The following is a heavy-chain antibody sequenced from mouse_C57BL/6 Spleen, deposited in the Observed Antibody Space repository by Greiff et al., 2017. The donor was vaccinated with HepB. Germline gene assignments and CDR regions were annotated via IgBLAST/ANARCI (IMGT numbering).Heavy chain of an antibody. V-gene: IGHV1-75*01. CDR2: IFPGSGST. D-gene: IGHD1-1*01. CDR1: GYTFTDYY. J-gene: IGHJ2*01. Sequence: QVQLQQSGPELVKPGASVKISCKASGYTFTDYYINWVKQRPGQGLEWIGWIFPGSGSTYYNEKFKGKATLTVDKSSSTAYMVLSSLTSEDSAVYFGARTDGSSYVGDYFDYWGQGTTLTVSS. CDR3: ARTDGSSYVGDYFDY.